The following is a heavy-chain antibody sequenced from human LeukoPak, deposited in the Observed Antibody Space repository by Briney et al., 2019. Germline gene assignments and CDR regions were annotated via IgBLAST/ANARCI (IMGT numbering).Heavy chain of an antibody. CDR3: AKRGHYSINWYHYFDY. CDR2: ISYDGSTK. J-gene: IGHJ4*02. V-gene: IGHV3-30*04. CDR1: GFTFSNYV. Sequence: PGGSLRLSCAASGFTFSNYVIHWVRQAPGKGLEWVTVISYDGSTKNDADSVKGRFTISRDNSKNTLFLQMNSLRPDDTAVYYCAKRGHYSINWYHYFDYWGQGTLVTVSS. D-gene: IGHD6-13*01.